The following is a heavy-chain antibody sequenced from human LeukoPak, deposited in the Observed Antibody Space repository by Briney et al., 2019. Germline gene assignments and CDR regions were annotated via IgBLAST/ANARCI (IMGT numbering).Heavy chain of an antibody. V-gene: IGHV4-34*01. CDR2: INHSGST. D-gene: IGHD1-7*01. CDR3: ARRYNWNYVVAHYYGMDV. CDR1: GGSFSGYY. J-gene: IGHJ6*02. Sequence: SETLSLTCAVYGGSFSGYYWSWIRQPPGKGLEWIGEINHSGSTNYNPSLKSRVTISVDTSKNQFSLKLSSVTAADTAVYYCARRYNWNYVVAHYYGMDVWGQGTTVTVSS.